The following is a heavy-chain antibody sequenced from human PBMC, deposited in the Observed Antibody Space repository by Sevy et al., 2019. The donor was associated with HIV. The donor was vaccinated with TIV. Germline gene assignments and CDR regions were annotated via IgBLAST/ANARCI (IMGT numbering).Heavy chain of an antibody. V-gene: IGHV3-23*01. Sequence: GGSLRLSCVASGFTFNTYAMNWVRQAPGKGLEGVSSINDRGVTTYYADPVRGRCTIFRDNSKNTLYLQMSSLRAEDTAVYYCAKALSLTARYYYYYMDVWGKGTTVTVSS. D-gene: IGHD2-21*02. J-gene: IGHJ6*03. CDR2: INDRGVTT. CDR3: AKALSLTARYYYYYMDV. CDR1: GFTFNTYA.